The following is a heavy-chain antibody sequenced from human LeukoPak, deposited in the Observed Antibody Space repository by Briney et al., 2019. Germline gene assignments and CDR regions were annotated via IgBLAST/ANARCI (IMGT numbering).Heavy chain of an antibody. CDR3: ARDRSGGWHRLFVFDS. CDR1: GFTFNSYG. V-gene: IGHV3-21*01. D-gene: IGHD6-25*01. Sequence: GGSLRLSCAASGFTFNSYGMNWVRQAPGKGLEWVASISSVGHYIYYADSVKGRFTISRDNAKDSLYLQMNSLRAEDTAVYYCARDRSGGWHRLFVFDSWGQGTLVTVSS. J-gene: IGHJ4*02. CDR2: ISSVGHYI.